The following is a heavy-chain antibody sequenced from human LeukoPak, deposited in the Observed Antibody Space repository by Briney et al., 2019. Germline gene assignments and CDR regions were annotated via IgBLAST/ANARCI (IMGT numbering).Heavy chain of an antibody. Sequence: GGSLRLSCAASGFTFSSYSMNWVRQAPGKGLEWVSSISSSSSYIYYADSVKGRFTISRDNAKNSLYLQMNSLRAEDTAVYYCAKGLVAATFYYYYGMDVWGQGTTVTVSS. J-gene: IGHJ6*02. D-gene: IGHD2-15*01. CDR1: GFTFSSYS. CDR3: AKGLVAATFYYYYGMDV. CDR2: ISSSSSYI. V-gene: IGHV3-21*01.